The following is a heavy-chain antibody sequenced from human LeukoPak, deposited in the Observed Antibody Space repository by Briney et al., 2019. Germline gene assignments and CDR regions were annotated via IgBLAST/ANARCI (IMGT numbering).Heavy chain of an antibody. J-gene: IGHJ3*02. CDR3: AREAPLYSGTAFDI. CDR2: IYSSGTT. CDR1: GTSVRTYF. D-gene: IGHD2-21*01. V-gene: IGHV4-4*08. Sequence: PSETLSLTCTVSGTSVRTYFWSWIRQSPGRGLEWIGNIYSSGTTTYNPSLNSRVTISIDTSKNQVFLRLNAVSAADTAVYYCAREAPLYSGTAFDIWGQGTMVTVSS.